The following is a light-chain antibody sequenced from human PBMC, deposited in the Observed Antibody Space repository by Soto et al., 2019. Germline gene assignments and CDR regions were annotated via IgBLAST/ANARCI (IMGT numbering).Light chain of an antibody. Sequence: DIRMTQSPSTLSASVGDRVTITCRASQSISSWLAWYQQKPGKAPKLLIYKASTLKSGVPSRFSGSGSGTEFTLTISSLQPDDFATYYCQHYNSYSEAFGQGSKV. CDR3: QHYNSYSEA. V-gene: IGKV1-5*03. CDR1: QSISSW. J-gene: IGKJ1*01. CDR2: KAS.